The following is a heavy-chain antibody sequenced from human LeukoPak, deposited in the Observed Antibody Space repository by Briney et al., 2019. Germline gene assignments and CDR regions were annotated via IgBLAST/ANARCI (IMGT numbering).Heavy chain of an antibody. CDR3: ARGLWSSGWYRLGAFDI. CDR1: GGPFSGYY. J-gene: IGHJ3*02. CDR2: INHSGST. V-gene: IGHV4-34*01. Sequence: PSETLSLTCAVYGGPFSGYYWSWIRQPPGKGLEWIGEINHSGSTNYNPSLKSRVTISVDTSKNQFSLKLSSVTAADTAVYYCARGLWSSGWYRLGAFDIWGQGTMVTVSS. D-gene: IGHD6-19*01.